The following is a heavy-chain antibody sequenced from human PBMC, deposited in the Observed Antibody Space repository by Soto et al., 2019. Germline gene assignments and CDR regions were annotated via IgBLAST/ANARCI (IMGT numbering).Heavy chain of an antibody. CDR2: ISGSGGST. D-gene: IGHD6-13*01. Sequence: GGSLRLSCAASGFTFSSYAMSWVRQAPGKGLEWFSAISGSGGSTYYADSVKGRFTISRDNSKNTLYLQMNSLRAEDTAVYYCAKAPISGSWPYYYYYYGMDVWGQGTTVTVSS. V-gene: IGHV3-23*01. CDR3: AKAPISGSWPYYYYYYGMDV. J-gene: IGHJ6*02. CDR1: GFTFSSYA.